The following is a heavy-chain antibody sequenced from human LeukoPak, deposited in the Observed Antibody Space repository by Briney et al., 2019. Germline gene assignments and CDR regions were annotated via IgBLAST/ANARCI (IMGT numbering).Heavy chain of an antibody. CDR3: ARGGEVPPAYNWNDASAVGSEHPTPDY. CDR1: GYTFTSYG. D-gene: IGHD1-20*01. J-gene: IGHJ4*02. CDR2: ISAYNGNT. Sequence: ASVKVSCKASGYTFTSYGISWVRQAPGQGLEWMGWISAYNGNTNYAQKLQGRVTMTTDTSTSTAYMELRSLRSDDTAVYYCARGGEVPPAYNWNDASAVGSEHPTPDYWGQGTLVTVSS. V-gene: IGHV1-18*01.